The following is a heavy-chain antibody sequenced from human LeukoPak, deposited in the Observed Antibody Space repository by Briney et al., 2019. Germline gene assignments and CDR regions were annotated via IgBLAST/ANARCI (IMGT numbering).Heavy chain of an antibody. CDR1: GGSISSGGYS. CDR2: IYHSGST. V-gene: IGHV4-30-2*01. Sequence: PSETLSLTCAVSGGSISSGGYSWRWIRQPPGTGLEWIGYIYHSGSTYYNPSLKSRVTISVDRSKNQFSLKLSSVTAADTAVYYCARDGSYYGMDVWGQGTTVTVSS. J-gene: IGHJ6*02. D-gene: IGHD3-10*01. CDR3: ARDGSYYGMDV.